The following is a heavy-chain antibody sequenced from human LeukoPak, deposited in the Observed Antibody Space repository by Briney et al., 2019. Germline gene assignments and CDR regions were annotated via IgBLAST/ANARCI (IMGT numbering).Heavy chain of an antibody. J-gene: IGHJ6*03. Sequence: SETLSLTCTVSGGAITSHFWTWIRQSPVKGLEWIGDISNSGSTSYNPSLKSRVTISIDTSKNQFSLKLSSVTAADTAVYYCGRDALVGYFSYYYMDVWGKGTTVTVSS. CDR2: ISNSGST. CDR3: GRDALVGYFSYYYMDV. CDR1: GGAITSHF. V-gene: IGHV4-59*11. D-gene: IGHD2-15*01.